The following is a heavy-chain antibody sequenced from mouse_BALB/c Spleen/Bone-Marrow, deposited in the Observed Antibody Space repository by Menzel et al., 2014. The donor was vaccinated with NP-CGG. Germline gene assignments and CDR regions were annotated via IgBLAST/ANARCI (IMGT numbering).Heavy chain of an antibody. CDR1: GYTFTSYW. D-gene: IGHD1-2*01. Sequence: VQLQQSGAELVKPGASVKMSCKASGYTFTSYWMHWVKQRPGQGLEWIGVIDPSDSYTSYNQKFKGKATLTVDTSSSTAYMQLSSLTTRRPAISSRSRDTTPCRAVWYWDLEASV. CDR2: IDPSDSYT. V-gene: IGHV1S127*01. J-gene: IGHJ4*01. CDR3: SRDTTPCRAVWY.